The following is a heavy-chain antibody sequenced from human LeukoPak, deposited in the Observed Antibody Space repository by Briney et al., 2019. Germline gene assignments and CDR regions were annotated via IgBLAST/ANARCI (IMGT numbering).Heavy chain of an antibody. CDR2: ISSSGTAI. V-gene: IGHV3-48*03. CDR3: ARRYCSSTSCLIDY. CDR1: GFTFSSYE. J-gene: IGHJ4*02. D-gene: IGHD2-2*01. Sequence: GGSLRLSCAASGFTFSSYEMNWVRQAPGKGLEWVSYISSSGTAIYYADSVKGRFTISRDNAKNSLYLQMNSLRAEDTAVYYCARRYCSSTSCLIDYWGQGTLVTVSS.